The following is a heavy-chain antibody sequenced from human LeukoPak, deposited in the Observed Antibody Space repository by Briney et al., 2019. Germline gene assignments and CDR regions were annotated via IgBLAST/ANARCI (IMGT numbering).Heavy chain of an antibody. D-gene: IGHD5-12*01. J-gene: IGHJ4*02. CDR3: ARSSLGTITAGPFDY. CDR2: ISGYNGNT. V-gene: IGHV1-18*01. Sequence: ASVRVSCKASGYTFSSYGIAWVRQAPGQGLEWMGWISGYNGNTNYAQKLQGRVSMTTDTSTTTAYMELRSLTSDDTALYYCARSSLGTITAGPFDYWGQGTLVTVSS. CDR1: GYTFSSYG.